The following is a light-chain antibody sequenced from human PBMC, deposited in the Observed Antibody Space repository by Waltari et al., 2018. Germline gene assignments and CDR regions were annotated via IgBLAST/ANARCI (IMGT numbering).Light chain of an antibody. V-gene: IGLV3-1*01. CDR1: KLGDKY. Sequence: SYELTQPPSVSVSPGQTATITCSGDKLGDKYACWYQQRPGQSPTLVIYQDTKRPSGIPERLSGSNSGNTATLTISGAQAMDEADYYCQAWDSNPVVFGGGTKLTVL. CDR3: QAWDSNPVV. CDR2: QDT. J-gene: IGLJ2*01.